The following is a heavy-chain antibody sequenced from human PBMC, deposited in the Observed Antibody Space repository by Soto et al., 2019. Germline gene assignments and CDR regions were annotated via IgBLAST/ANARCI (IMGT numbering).Heavy chain of an antibody. CDR3: ARVPTTDLGIGRLTVLDWYFDL. Sequence: GGSLRLSCAASGFTFSSYSMNWVRQAPGKGLEWVSSISSSSSYIYYADSVKGRFTISRDNAKNSLYLQMNSLRAEDTAVYYCARVPTTDLGIGRLTVLDWYFDLWGRGTLVTVSS. CDR2: ISSSSSYI. D-gene: IGHD7-27*01. J-gene: IGHJ2*01. V-gene: IGHV3-21*01. CDR1: GFTFSSYS.